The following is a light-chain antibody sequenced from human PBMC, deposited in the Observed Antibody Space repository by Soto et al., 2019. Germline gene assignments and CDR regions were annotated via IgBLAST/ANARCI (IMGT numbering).Light chain of an antibody. V-gene: IGLV1-44*01. J-gene: IGLJ2*01. Sequence: QSVLTQPPSVSGTPGQRVTISCSGRRSKIGGNAVTWYQQVPGTAPKLLIYANDQRPSGISDRFSGSKSSTSASLAISGLQSEDEADYYCAVWDDNLRGLFGGGTKLTVL. CDR3: AVWDDNLRGL. CDR1: RSKIGGNA. CDR2: AND.